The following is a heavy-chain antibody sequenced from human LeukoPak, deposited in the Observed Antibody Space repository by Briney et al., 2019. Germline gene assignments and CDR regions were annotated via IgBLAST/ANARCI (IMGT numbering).Heavy chain of an antibody. CDR2: ISGSGGST. Sequence: GGSLRLSCAASGFTFSSYAMSWVRQAPGKGLEWVSAISGSGGSTYYADSVKGRFTISRDNSKNTLYLQMNSLRAEDTAVYYCAKDGLRYFDWLLYPYDAFDIWGQGTMVTVSS. CDR3: AKDGLRYFDWLLYPYDAFDI. CDR1: GFTFSSYA. V-gene: IGHV3-23*01. J-gene: IGHJ3*02. D-gene: IGHD3-9*01.